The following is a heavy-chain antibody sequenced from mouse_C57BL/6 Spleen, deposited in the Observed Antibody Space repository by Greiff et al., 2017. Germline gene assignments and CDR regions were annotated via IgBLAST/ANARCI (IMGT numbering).Heavy chain of an antibody. CDR2: IDPENGDT. J-gene: IGHJ4*01. Sequence: SGAELVRPGASVKLSCTASGFNIKDDYMHWVKQRPEQGLEWIGWIDPENGDTEYASKFQGKATITADTSSNTAYLQLSSLTSEDTAVYYCTTAQATRAMDYWGQGTSVTVSS. CDR3: TTAQATRAMDY. CDR1: GFNIKDDY. D-gene: IGHD3-2*02. V-gene: IGHV14-4*01.